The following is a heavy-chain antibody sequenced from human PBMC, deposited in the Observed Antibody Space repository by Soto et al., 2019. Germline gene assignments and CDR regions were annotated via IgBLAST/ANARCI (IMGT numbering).Heavy chain of an antibody. CDR2: ISSSGNIV. D-gene: IGHD2-2*01. CDR1: RFTFSTYE. J-gene: IGHJ4*02. CDR3: VRYCSSTLCNGVATRTFDY. Sequence: PGGSLRLSCAASRFTFSTYEMIWVRQAPGKGLEWVSYISSSGNIVYYADSVKGRFTISRDNTRNSLYLQMNSLRDEDTALYYCVRYCSSTLCNGVATRTFDYWGQGTLVTVS. V-gene: IGHV3-48*03.